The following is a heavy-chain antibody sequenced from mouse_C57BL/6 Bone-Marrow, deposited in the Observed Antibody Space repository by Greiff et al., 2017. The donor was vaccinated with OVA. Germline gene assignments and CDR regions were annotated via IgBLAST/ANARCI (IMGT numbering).Heavy chain of an antibody. Sequence: EVKLMESGPELVKPGASVKMSCKASGYTFTDYNMHWVKQSHGKSLEWIGYINPNNGGTSYNQKFKGKATLTVNKSSSTAYMELRSLTSEDSAVYYCARPLLLLRLAYWGQGTLVTVSA. CDR3: ARPLLLLRLAY. CDR1: GYTFTDYN. CDR2: INPNNGGT. J-gene: IGHJ3*01. V-gene: IGHV1-22*01. D-gene: IGHD1-1*01.